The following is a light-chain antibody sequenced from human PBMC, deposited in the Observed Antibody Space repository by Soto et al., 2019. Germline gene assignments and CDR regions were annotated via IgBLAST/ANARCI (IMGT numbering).Light chain of an antibody. J-gene: IGKJ1*01. CDR2: KAS. CDR3: QQYNSYPWT. Sequence: QRTQSPSTLSASVGDRFTITCRASQSISSWLAWYQQKPGKAPKLLIYKASNLESGVPSRFSGSGSGTECTLTISSLQPDDLATYDCQQYNSYPWTVGQGTKVDIK. CDR1: QSISSW. V-gene: IGKV1-5*03.